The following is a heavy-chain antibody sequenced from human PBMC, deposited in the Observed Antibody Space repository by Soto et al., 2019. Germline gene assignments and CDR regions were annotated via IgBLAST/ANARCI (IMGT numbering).Heavy chain of an antibody. Sequence: EVQLWESGGGLVQPGGSLRLSCVASGFTFSDYGMSWVRQAPGKGLEWVAGITAFGGGTYNADSVEGRFTISRDNSKRTVYLKVNSLRTEDTAIYYCGKGHSTTFGVYHYFGMGVWGHGTTVTVSS. D-gene: IGHD2-2*01. V-gene: IGHV3-23*01. CDR1: GFTFSDYG. J-gene: IGHJ6*02. CDR2: ITAFGGGT. CDR3: GKGHSTTFGVYHYFGMGV.